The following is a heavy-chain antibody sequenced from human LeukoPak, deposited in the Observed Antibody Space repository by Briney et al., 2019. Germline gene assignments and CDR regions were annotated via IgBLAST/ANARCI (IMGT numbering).Heavy chain of an antibody. J-gene: IGHJ6*03. D-gene: IGHD3-22*01. V-gene: IGHV4-4*07. Sequence: SETLSLTCTVSGASITAHSWNWIRQPAGKALEWIGRIHGNGSTNYNPSLKSRVAMSLDTSKSQFSLKLPSVTAADTALYYCARDMVSTWPYFYTYYYMDVWGQGTTVAVSS. CDR1: GASITAHS. CDR2: IHGNGST. CDR3: ARDMVSTWPYFYTYYYMDV.